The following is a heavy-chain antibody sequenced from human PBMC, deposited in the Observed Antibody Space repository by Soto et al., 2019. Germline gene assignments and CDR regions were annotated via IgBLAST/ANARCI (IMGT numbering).Heavy chain of an antibody. D-gene: IGHD3-16*01. CDR3: ARHEAYDSVWGESDGSDY. CDR2: LFYSGAT. V-gene: IGHV4-39*01. CDR1: GGSISSNSYY. Sequence: SETLSLTCTVSGGSISSNSYYWDWIRQPPGKGLEWIGSLFYSGATYHNPSLQSRVTISVDTSKNQFSLHLSSVTAADTAVYYCARHEAYDSVWGESDGSDYGGQGTLVTVS. J-gene: IGHJ4*02.